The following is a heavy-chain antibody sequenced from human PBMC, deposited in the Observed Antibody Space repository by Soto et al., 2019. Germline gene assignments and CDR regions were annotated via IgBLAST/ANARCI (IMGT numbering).Heavy chain of an antibody. J-gene: IGHJ5*02. CDR2: IYYSGST. V-gene: IGHV4-59*01. CDR3: ARVPNSSGWKNKLYNWFDH. D-gene: IGHD6-19*01. Sequence: SETLSLTCTVSGGSISSYYWSWIRQPPGKGLEWIGYIYYSGSTNYNPSLKSRVTISVDTSKNQFSLKLSSVTAADTAVYYCARVPNSSGWKNKLYNWFDHWGQGTLVTVSS. CDR1: GGSISSYY.